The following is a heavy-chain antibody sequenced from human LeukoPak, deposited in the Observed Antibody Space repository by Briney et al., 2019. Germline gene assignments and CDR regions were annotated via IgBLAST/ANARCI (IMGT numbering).Heavy chain of an antibody. Sequence: ASVKVSCKASGYTFTSYGITWVRQAPGQGLEWMGWISAYNGDTDYAQKLQGRVIMTTDTSTSTAYMELRSLRSGDTAVYYCATQIRGLLSPHPYFDYWGQGTLVTVSS. D-gene: IGHD4-23*01. J-gene: IGHJ4*02. CDR3: ATQIRGLLSPHPYFDY. CDR1: GYTFTSYG. V-gene: IGHV1-18*01. CDR2: ISAYNGDT.